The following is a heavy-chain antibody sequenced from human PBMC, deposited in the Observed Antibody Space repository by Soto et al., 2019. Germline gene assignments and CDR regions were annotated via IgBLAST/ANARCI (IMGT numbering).Heavy chain of an antibody. J-gene: IGHJ3*02. CDR2: ISSSSSYI. CDR3: ARDQVGELCGAPDAFDI. CDR1: GFTFSSYS. Sequence: PGGSLRLSCAASGFTFSSYSMNWVRQAPEKGLEWVSSISSSSSYIYYADSVKGRFTISRDNAKNSLYLQMNSLRAEDTAVYYCARDQVGELCGAPDAFDIWGQGTMVTVS. V-gene: IGHV3-21*01. D-gene: IGHD3-16*01.